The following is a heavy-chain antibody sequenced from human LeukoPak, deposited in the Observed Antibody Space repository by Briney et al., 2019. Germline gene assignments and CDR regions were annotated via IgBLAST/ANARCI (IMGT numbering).Heavy chain of an antibody. V-gene: IGHV4-38-2*02. CDR2: IYHSGST. D-gene: IGHD3-3*01. CDR3: ARPHDFWSGSGAFDI. J-gene: IGHJ3*02. CDR1: GYSISSGYY. Sequence: PSETLSLTCTVSGYSISSGYYWGWIRQPPGKGLEWIGSIYHSGSTYYNPSLKSRVTISVDTSKNQFSLKLSSVTAADTAVYYCARPHDFWSGSGAFDIWGQGTMVTVSS.